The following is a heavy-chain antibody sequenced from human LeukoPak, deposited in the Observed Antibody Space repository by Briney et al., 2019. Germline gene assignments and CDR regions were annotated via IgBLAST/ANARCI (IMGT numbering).Heavy chain of an antibody. D-gene: IGHD3-22*01. CDR1: GFTFDDYA. CDR2: ISWNSGSI. V-gene: IGHV3-9*01. CDR3: AKDYYFGSCGGASDN. Sequence: GGSLRLSCAASGFTFDDYAMHWVRQAPGKGLEWVSGISWNSGSIGYADSVKGRFTISRDNAKNSLYLQMNSLRAEDTALYYCAKDYYFGSCGGASDNWGQGTNVNVSS. J-gene: IGHJ3*02.